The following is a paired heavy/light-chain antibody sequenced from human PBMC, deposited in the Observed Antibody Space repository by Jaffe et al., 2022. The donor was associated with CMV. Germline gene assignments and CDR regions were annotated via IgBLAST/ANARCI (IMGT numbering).Heavy chain of an antibody. CDR1: GFTFSTYS. V-gene: IGHV3-21*01. Sequence: EVQLVESGGGLVKPGGSLSLSCAASGFTFSTYSMNWVRQAPGKGLEWVSSISYSSSYMYYADSVKGRFTISRDNAKNSLFLQMNSLRAEDTAVYYCARVVTYSSDREGWFDPWGQGTLVTVSS. CDR3: ARVVTYSSDREGWFDP. J-gene: IGHJ5*02. D-gene: IGHD6-19*01. CDR2: ISYSSSYM.
Light chain of an antibody. CDR3: QVWDSSSDHVI. CDR2: FNN. J-gene: IGLJ2*01. V-gene: IGLV3-21*04. Sequence: SYVLTQPPSVSVAPGKTARITCGGNNIGSKSVHWYQQKPGQAPVLVIYFNNDRPSGIPERFSGSNSGNTATLTISRVEAGDEADYYCQVWDSSSDHVIFGGGTKLTVL. CDR1: NIGSKS.